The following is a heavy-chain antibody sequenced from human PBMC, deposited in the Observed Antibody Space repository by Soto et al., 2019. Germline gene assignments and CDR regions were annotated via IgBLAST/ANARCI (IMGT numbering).Heavy chain of an antibody. V-gene: IGHV1-69*01. CDR2: NIPIFGTA. Sequence: QVQLVQSGAEVKKPGSSVKVSCKASGGTFSSYAISWVRQAPGQGLEWMGGNIPIFGTANYAQKFPGRVTITADESTSTAYMELSSLRSEDTAVYYCARVREDSYGSGYFDYWGQGTLVTVSS. J-gene: IGHJ4*02. CDR1: GGTFSSYA. D-gene: IGHD5-18*01. CDR3: ARVREDSYGSGYFDY.